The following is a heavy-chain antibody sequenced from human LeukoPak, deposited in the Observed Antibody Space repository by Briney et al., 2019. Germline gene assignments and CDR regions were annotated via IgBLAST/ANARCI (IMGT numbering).Heavy chain of an antibody. V-gene: IGHV3-23*01. Sequence: GGSLRLSCAASGFTFSSYAMSWVRQAPGKGLEWVSGISLDGATTYYAGSVEGRFTISRDNSKNTLYLQMNSLRADDTAVYYCAKDYEPLVGVHRWGDWFDPWGQGTLVTVSS. CDR1: GFTFSSYA. J-gene: IGHJ5*02. D-gene: IGHD1-26*01. CDR3: AKDYEPLVGVHRWGDWFDP. CDR2: ISLDGATT.